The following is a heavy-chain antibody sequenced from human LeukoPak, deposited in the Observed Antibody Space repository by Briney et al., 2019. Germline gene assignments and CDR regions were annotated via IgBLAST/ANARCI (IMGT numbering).Heavy chain of an antibody. CDR1: GFTFRNYW. J-gene: IGHJ4*02. D-gene: IGHD5-12*01. Sequence: GGSLRLSCAASGFTFRNYWMTWVRQTPGKGLEWVATINQDGSERFYVDSAKGRFTISRDYAENSLFLQMNSLRAEDTAIYYCARGRYSGTTYYFDYWGQGTLVTVSS. CDR2: INQDGSER. V-gene: IGHV3-7*03. CDR3: ARGRYSGTTYYFDY.